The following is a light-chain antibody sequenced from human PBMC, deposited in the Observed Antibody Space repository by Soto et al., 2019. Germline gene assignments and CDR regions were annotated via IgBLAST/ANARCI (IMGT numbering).Light chain of an antibody. CDR3: QQSYSTPTWT. CDR1: QSISSY. V-gene: IGKV1-39*01. CDR2: AAS. J-gene: IGKJ1*01. Sequence: DIQMTQSPSSLSASVGDRVTITCRASQSISSYLNWYQQKPGKAPKLLIYAASSLQSGVPSRFSGSGSGTDFTLTISSLQPADLANYYCQQSYSTPTWTLGQGTKVDIK.